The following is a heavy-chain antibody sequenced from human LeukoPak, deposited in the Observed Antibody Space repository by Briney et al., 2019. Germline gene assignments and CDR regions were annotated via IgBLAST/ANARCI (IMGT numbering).Heavy chain of an antibody. CDR3: ATSRYCSNGVCPFDY. Sequence: ASVKVSCKTSGYTFTSYDMKWVRQAAGQGLEWMGWTIPNTGYIYYARKFQGRMTMATNTATRTVYMELSSLRSEDTAVYYCATSRYCSNGVCPFDYWGQGTLVTVSS. V-gene: IGHV1-8*01. D-gene: IGHD2-8*01. CDR2: TIPNTGYI. J-gene: IGHJ4*02. CDR1: GYTFTSYD.